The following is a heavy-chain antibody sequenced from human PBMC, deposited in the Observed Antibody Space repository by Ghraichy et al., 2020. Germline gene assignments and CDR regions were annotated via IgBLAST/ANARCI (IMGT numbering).Heavy chain of an antibody. Sequence: SQTLSLTCTVSGGSISSSSYYWGWIRQPPGKGLEWIGSIYYSGSTYYNPSLKSRVTISVDTSKNQFSLKLSSVTAADTAVYYCAIKDYYDSSGYPEYFQHWGQGTLVTVSS. V-gene: IGHV4-39*01. CDR1: GGSISSSSYY. CDR2: IYYSGST. CDR3: AIKDYYDSSGYPEYFQH. D-gene: IGHD3-22*01. J-gene: IGHJ1*01.